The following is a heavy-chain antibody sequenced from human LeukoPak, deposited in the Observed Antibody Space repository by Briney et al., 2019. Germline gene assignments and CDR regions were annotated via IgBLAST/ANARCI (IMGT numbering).Heavy chain of an antibody. CDR3: AKAWMSGWHGE. Sequence: GGSLRLSCAASGFTFSDYYRSWLRRAPGKGLEWVSYISSSGSTIYYADSVTGRFTISRDNSKNTLYLQMNSLRAEDTAVYYCAKAWMSGWHGEWGQGTLVTASS. CDR1: GFTFSDYY. V-gene: IGHV3-11*01. D-gene: IGHD6-19*01. CDR2: ISSSGSTI. J-gene: IGHJ4*02.